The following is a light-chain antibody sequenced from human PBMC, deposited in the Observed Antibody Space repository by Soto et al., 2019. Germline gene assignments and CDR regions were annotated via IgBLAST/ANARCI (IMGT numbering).Light chain of an antibody. J-gene: IGLJ1*01. CDR3: CSYTSSKTYV. CDR1: SSDVGSYNS. CDR2: DVT. Sequence: QSALTPPASVSGSLGQAVTISCTGTSSDVGSYNSVSWYQQHPGKVPKLIIYDVTDRPSGISSRFSGSKSGNTATLTISGLQAEDEAHYYCCSYTSSKTYVFGSGTKVTVL. V-gene: IGLV2-14*03.